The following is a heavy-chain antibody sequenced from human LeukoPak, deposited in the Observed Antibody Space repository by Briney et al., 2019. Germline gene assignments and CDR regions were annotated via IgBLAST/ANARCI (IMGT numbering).Heavy chain of an antibody. CDR2: IYWNDDK. CDR1: GFSLTTRGGG. Sequence: SGPTLVQPTQTLTLTCTFSGFSLTTRGGGVGWVRQPPGKALGWFALIYWNDDKRYRSSLKSRLTITKDTSKNQVVLTMTNMDPVDTATYYCAHIHITYYYGSGTPLGAFDIWGQGTMVTVSS. J-gene: IGHJ3*02. D-gene: IGHD3-10*01. CDR3: AHIHITYYYGSGTPLGAFDI. V-gene: IGHV2-5*01.